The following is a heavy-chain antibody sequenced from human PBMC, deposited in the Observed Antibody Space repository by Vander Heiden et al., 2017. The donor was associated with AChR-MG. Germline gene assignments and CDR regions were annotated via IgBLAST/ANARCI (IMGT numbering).Heavy chain of an antibody. Sequence: QITLKESGPTLAKPTQTLTLTCTSSGFSPSTSGVGVVWIRQPPGKALEWLALIYWNDDKRYSPSLKSRLTITKDTSKNQVVLTMTNMDPVDTATYYCAHRRAAETRGVLRLSTHEFDYWGQGTLVTVSS. V-gene: IGHV2-5*01. CDR1: GFSPSTSGVG. CDR3: AHRRAAETRGVLRLSTHEFDY. J-gene: IGHJ4*02. CDR2: IYWNDDK. D-gene: IGHD3-10*01.